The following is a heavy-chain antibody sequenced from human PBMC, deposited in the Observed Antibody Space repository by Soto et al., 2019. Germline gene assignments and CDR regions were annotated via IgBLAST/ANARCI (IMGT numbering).Heavy chain of an antibody. CDR3: AKDRVAAAGKSWFDP. D-gene: IGHD6-13*01. CDR2: ISGSGGST. J-gene: IGHJ5*02. V-gene: IGHV3-23*01. CDR1: GFTFSSYA. Sequence: PGGSLRLSCAASGFTFSSYAMSWVRQAPGKGLDWVSAISGSGGSTYYADSVKGRFTISRDNSKNTLYLQMNSLRAEDTAVYYCAKDRVAAAGKSWFDPWGQGTLVTVSS.